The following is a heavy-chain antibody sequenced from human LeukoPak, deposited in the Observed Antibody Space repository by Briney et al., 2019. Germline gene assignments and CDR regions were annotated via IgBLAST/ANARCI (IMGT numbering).Heavy chain of an antibody. D-gene: IGHD1-26*01. V-gene: IGHV4-39*01. CDR2: IFYTGST. Sequence: PSETLSLTCTVSGGSISSSSYYWGWIRQPPGKGLEWIGSIFYTGSTYSNPSLTSRVTISVDTSKNQLSLKLRYVTAADTAVYYCARPYRELPDAFDLWGQGTMVTVSS. CDR1: GGSISSSSYY. CDR3: ARPYRELPDAFDL. J-gene: IGHJ3*01.